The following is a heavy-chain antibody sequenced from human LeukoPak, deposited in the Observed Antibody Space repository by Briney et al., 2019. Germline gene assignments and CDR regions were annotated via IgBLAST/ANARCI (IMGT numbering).Heavy chain of an antibody. Sequence: GGSLRLSCGTSGLTFSKTWMTWVRQAPGKGLEWVASIKEDGSQTFHVDSVRGRFAISRDNAKSTLYLQMTNLRDDDTAVYYCATYVNWVAGDVWGQGTTVTVSS. CDR1: GLTFSKTW. CDR2: IKEDGSQT. CDR3: ATYVNWVAGDV. V-gene: IGHV3-7*01. J-gene: IGHJ6*02. D-gene: IGHD7-27*01.